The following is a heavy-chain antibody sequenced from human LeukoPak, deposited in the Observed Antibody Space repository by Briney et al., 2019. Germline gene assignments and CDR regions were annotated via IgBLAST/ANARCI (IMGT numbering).Heavy chain of an antibody. CDR2: IRYDGSNK. Sequence: GGSLRLSCAASGFTFSSYGMHWVRQAPGKGLEWVAFIRYDGSNKYYADSVKGRFTISRDNSKNTLYLQMNSLRAEDTAVYYCARGGWYKSGLDYWGQGTLVTVSS. J-gene: IGHJ4*02. CDR3: ARGGWYKSGLDY. CDR1: GFTFSSYG. V-gene: IGHV3-30*02. D-gene: IGHD6-19*01.